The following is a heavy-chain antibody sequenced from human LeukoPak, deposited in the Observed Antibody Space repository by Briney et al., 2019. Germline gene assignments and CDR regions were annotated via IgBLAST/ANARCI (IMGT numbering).Heavy chain of an antibody. CDR3: ARLVSGITMVRGVIMRRYYFDY. J-gene: IGHJ4*02. Sequence: SETLSLTCAVYGGSFSGYYWSWIRQPPGKGLEWIGEINHSGSTNYNPSLKSRVTISVDTSKNQLSLKLSSVTAADTAVNYCARLVSGITMVRGVIMRRYYFDYWGQGTLVTVSS. CDR1: GGSFSGYY. D-gene: IGHD3-10*01. CDR2: INHSGST. V-gene: IGHV4-34*01.